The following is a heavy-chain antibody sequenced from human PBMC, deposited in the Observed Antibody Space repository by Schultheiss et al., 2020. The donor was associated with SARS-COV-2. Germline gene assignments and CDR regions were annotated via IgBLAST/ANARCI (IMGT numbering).Heavy chain of an antibody. CDR2: IYSGGST. D-gene: IGHD4/OR15-4a*01. J-gene: IGHJ6*03. CDR1: GFTVSSNY. Sequence: GESLKISCAASGFTVSSNYMSWVRQAPGKGLEWVSVIYSGGSTYYADSVKGRFTISRHNSKNTLYPQMNSLRAEDTAVYYCARALRYYYMDVWGKGTTVTVSS. V-gene: IGHV3-53*04. CDR3: ARALRYYYMDV.